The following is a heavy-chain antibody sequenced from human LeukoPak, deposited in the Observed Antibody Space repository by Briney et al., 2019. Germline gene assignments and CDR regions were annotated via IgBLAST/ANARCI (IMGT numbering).Heavy chain of an antibody. CDR2: ISYDGSNK. J-gene: IGHJ6*02. CDR3: AKDRIAHTYYYYGMDV. Sequence: GGSLRLSCAASGFTFSSYGMHWVRQAPGKGLEWVAVISYDGSNKYYADSAKGRFTISRDNSKNTLYLQMNSLRAEDTAVYYCAKDRIAHTYYYYGMDVWGQGTTVTVSS. CDR1: GFTFSSYG. D-gene: IGHD6-13*01. V-gene: IGHV3-30*18.